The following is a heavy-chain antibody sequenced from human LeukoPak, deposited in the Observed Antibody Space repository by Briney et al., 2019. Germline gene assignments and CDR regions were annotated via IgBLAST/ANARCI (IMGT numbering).Heavy chain of an antibody. CDR1: GFTFSSYG. CDR3: AKFFDWEGYGMDV. D-gene: IGHD3-9*01. J-gene: IGHJ6*02. CDR2: ISYDGSNK. Sequence: PGGSLRLSCAASGFTFSSYGMHWVRQAPGKGLEWVAVISYDGSNKYYADSVKGRFTISRDNSKNTLYLRMNSLRAEDTAVYYCAKFFDWEGYGMDVWGQGTTVTVSS. V-gene: IGHV3-30*18.